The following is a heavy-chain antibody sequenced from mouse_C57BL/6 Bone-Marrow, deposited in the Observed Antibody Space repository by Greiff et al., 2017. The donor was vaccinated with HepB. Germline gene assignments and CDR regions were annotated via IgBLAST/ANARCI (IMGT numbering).Heavy chain of an antibody. CDR1: GFTFSNYW. D-gene: IGHD2-3*01. J-gene: IGHJ4*01. V-gene: IGHV6-3*01. CDR3: TEDDGYSLYAMDY. CDR2: IRLKSDNYAT. Sequence: EVQLQESGGGLVQPGGSMKLSCVASGFTFSNYWMNWVRQSPEKGLEWVAQIRLKSDNYATHYAESVKGRFTISRDDSKSSVYLQMNNLRAEDTGIYYCTEDDGYSLYAMDYWGQGTSVTVSS.